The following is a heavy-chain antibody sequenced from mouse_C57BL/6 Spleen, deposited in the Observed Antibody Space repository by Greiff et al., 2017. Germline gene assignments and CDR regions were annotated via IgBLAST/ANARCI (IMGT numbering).Heavy chain of an antibody. J-gene: IGHJ4*01. CDR3: AIYYDYDEVYYAMDY. Sequence: QVQLQQSGPELVKPGASVKISCKASGYAFSSSWMNWVKQRPGKGLEWIGRIYPGDGDTNYNGKFKGKATLTADKSSSTAYMQLSSLTSEDSAVYFCAIYYDYDEVYYAMDYWGQGTSVTVSS. D-gene: IGHD2-4*01. V-gene: IGHV1-82*01. CDR2: IYPGDGDT. CDR1: GYAFSSSW.